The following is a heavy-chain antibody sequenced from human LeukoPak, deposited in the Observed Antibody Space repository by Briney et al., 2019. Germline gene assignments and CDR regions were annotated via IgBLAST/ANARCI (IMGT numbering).Heavy chain of an antibody. CDR3: ARASTRSDAFDI. Sequence: SQTLSPTCLLSARSITSYYWSCIRQPPGNGREWIGYTYYSGSSNYNRSLKSRVTISVDPSKNQFSLKLSSVTAADTAVYYCARASTRSDAFDIWGQGTMVTVSS. V-gene: IGHV4-59*01. CDR1: ARSITSYY. D-gene: IGHD2-2*01. CDR2: TYYSGSS. J-gene: IGHJ3*02.